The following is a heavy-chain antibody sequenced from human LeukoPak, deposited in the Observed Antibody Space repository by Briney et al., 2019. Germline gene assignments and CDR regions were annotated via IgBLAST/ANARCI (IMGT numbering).Heavy chain of an antibody. D-gene: IGHD3-10*01. V-gene: IGHV1-18*01. CDR3: ARPTHYYGSGSSDYFDY. J-gene: IGHJ4*02. CDR2: ISAYNGNT. CDR1: GYTFTSYG. Sequence: ASVKVSCKASGYTFTSYGIGWVRQAPGQGLEWIGWISAYNGNTNYAQKLQGRVTMTTDTSTSTSYLELRSLRSDDRAVYYCARPTHYYGSGSSDYFDYWGPGTLVTVSS.